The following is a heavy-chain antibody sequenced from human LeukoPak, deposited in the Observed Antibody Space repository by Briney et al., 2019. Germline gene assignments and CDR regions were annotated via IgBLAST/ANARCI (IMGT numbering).Heavy chain of an antibody. J-gene: IGHJ4*02. D-gene: IGHD3-10*01. CDR3: AREVIVRGVTHFDY. Sequence: SETLSLTCTVSGGSISTYFWSWICQPAGKGLEWIGRIYDSGTNYNPSLKSRVTMSADTSKNQFSLKLSSVTAADTAVYFCAREVIVRGVTHFDYWGQGALVTVSS. CDR2: IYDSGT. CDR1: GGSISTYF. V-gene: IGHV4-4*07.